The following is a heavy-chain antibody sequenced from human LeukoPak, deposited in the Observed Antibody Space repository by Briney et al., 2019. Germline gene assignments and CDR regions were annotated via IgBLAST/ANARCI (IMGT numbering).Heavy chain of an antibody. V-gene: IGHV3-7*01. J-gene: IGHJ6*04. D-gene: IGHD3-10*02. Sequence: GGSLRLSCAASGFTFGTYWMSWVRQAPGKGLEWVANIKHDGSEKYYVDSVKGRFTISRDNAKNSLYLQMNSLRAEDTAVYYCAELGITMIGGVWGKGTTVTISS. CDR1: GFTFGTYW. CDR3: AELGITMIGGV. CDR2: IKHDGSEK.